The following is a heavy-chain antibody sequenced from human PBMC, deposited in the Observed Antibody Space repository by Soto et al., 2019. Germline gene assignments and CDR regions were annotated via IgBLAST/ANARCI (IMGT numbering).Heavy chain of an antibody. J-gene: IGHJ6*02. Sequence: GGSLRLSCGASGFTFSSYEMNWVRQAPGKGLEWVSYISNSGGAEYYADSVEGRFIISRDNAKNSLYLQMNSLRAEDTAVYYCASLYCSSTSCLDVWGQGTTVTVSS. V-gene: IGHV3-48*03. CDR2: ISNSGGAE. CDR1: GFTFSSYE. D-gene: IGHD2-2*01. CDR3: ASLYCSSTSCLDV.